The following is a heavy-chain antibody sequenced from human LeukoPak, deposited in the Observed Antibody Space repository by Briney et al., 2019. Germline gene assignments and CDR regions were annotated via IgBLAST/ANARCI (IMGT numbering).Heavy chain of an antibody. CDR1: GASLRGSY. CDR3: ARGGNGWYFDL. J-gene: IGHJ2*01. V-gene: IGHV4-34*01. D-gene: IGHD1-14*01. CDR2: IDHSGST. Sequence: SETLSLTCAVQGASLRGSYWSWIRQPPGRGLQWIGQIDHSGSTHSIPSLKSRVTISLDTSQSQVSLKVNSVTAADTAVYFCARGGNGWYFDLWGRGTLVTVSS.